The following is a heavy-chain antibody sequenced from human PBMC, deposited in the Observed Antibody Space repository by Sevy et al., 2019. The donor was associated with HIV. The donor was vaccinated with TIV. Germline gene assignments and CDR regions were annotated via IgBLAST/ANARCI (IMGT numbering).Heavy chain of an antibody. CDR2: MNLNSGNT. Sequence: ASVKVSCKASGYTFTSYDINWVRQATGQGLEWMGWMNLNSGNTGYAQKFQGRVTITRNTSISTAYMELSSLRSEDTAVYYCARGSPYCSGGSCYSGPYYYYYMDVWGKGTTVTVSS. V-gene: IGHV1-8*03. CDR3: ARGSPYCSGGSCYSGPYYYYYMDV. J-gene: IGHJ6*03. CDR1: GYTFTSYD. D-gene: IGHD2-15*01.